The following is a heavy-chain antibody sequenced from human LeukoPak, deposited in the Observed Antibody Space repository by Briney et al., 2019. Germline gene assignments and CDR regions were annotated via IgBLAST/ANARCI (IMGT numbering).Heavy chain of an antibody. V-gene: IGHV4-34*01. J-gene: IGHJ4*02. CDR1: GGSFSGYY. D-gene: IGHD1-1*01. Sequence: SETLSLTCAVFGGSFSGYYWTLIRQTPGKGLEWIGEISHTGGTNYNPSLKSRVTISVDSSKRQFSLRVTSVTAADTGVYYCARAPDITARPCDSWGPGTLVTVSS. CDR3: ARAPDITARPCDS. CDR2: ISHTGGT.